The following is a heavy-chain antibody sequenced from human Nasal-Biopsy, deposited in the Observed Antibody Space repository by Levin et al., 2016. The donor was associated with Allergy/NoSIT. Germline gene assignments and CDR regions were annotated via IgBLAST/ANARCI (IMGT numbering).Heavy chain of an antibody. D-gene: IGHD2-2*01. CDR3: ARVADCSPTSCFFRHYYYYMDV. Sequence: GGSLRLSCAASGFNFNNFAMHWVRQIPGKGLEWVALISHDGSDKYYADSVKGRFTVSRDNSRSTLQIQMNSLRPADTALYYCARVADCSPTSCFFRHYYYYMDVWGKGTTVTVSS. V-gene: IGHV3-30*04. J-gene: IGHJ6*03. CDR2: ISHDGSDK. CDR1: GFNFNNFA.